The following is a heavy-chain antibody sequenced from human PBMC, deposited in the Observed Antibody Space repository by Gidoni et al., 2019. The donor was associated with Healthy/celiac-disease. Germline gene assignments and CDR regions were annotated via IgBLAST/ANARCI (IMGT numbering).Heavy chain of an antibody. V-gene: IGHV3-30*18. CDR1: GFTFSSYG. J-gene: IGHJ4*02. CDR2: ISYDGSNK. Sequence: QVQLVESGGGVVQPGRSLRLPCAASGFTFSSYGMHWVRQAPGKGLEWVAVISYDGSNKYYADSVKGRFTISRDNSKNTLYLQMNSLRAEDTAVYYCAKDLTVTTTPGYWGQGTLVTVSS. D-gene: IGHD4-17*01. CDR3: AKDLTVTTTPGY.